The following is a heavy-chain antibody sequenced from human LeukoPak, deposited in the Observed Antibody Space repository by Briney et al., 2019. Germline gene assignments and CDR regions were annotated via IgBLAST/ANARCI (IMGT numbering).Heavy chain of an antibody. J-gene: IGHJ3*02. V-gene: IGHV4-59*01. CDR1: GCSISSYY. D-gene: IGHD3-3*01. CDR2: IYHIGSR. Sequence: AETHSLTCSVSGCSISSYYWSWIRQTPRKGLEWIGYIYHIGSRNYNPSLKTRATISVDTSKNQFSLKLSSLTAADTAVYYCARGEWSGLKDGFNIWGPGTMVTVSS. CDR3: ARGEWSGLKDGFNI.